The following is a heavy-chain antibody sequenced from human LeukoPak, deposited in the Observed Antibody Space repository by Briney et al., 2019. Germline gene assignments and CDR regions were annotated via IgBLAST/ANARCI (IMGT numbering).Heavy chain of an antibody. CDR1: GFTFSSYW. CDR3: ARGAYLTAQTFDL. D-gene: IGHD2-21*02. V-gene: IGHV3-74*01. Sequence: PGGSLRLSCAASGFTFSSYWMHWVRQAAGKGLVWVSRIESDGSTTIYADSVKGRFSITRDNVKNTLYLQMNSLRAEDTAVYYCARGAYLTAQTFDLWGQGTMVTVSS. CDR2: IESDGSTT. J-gene: IGHJ3*01.